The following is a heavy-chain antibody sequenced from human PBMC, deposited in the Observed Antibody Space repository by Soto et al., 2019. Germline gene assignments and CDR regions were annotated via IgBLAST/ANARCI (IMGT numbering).Heavy chain of an antibody. CDR3: ASQRYSTGLSEY. CDR2: IYYSGST. V-gene: IGHV4-31*03. CDR1: GGSISSGGYY. Sequence: PSETLSLTCTVSGGSISSGGYYWSWIRQHPGKGLEWIGYIYYSGSTYYNPSLKSRVTISVDTSKNQFSLKLTSVTAADTAVYYCASQRYSTGLSEYWGQGTLVTVS. J-gene: IGHJ4*02. D-gene: IGHD6-19*01.